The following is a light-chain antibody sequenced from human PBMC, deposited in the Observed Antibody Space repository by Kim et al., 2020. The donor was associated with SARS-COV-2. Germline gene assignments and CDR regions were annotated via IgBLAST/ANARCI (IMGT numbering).Light chain of an antibody. CDR3: QQYSHWPLT. V-gene: IGKV3-15*01. Sequence: EIVMTQSPATLSVSPGERATLSCRASQSVSSNLAWYQQKPGQAPRLIIYGASTRATGIPGRFSGSGSGTECTLTISSLQSEDFAVYYCQQYSHWPLTFGGGTKVEIK. CDR2: GAS. J-gene: IGKJ4*01. CDR1: QSVSSN.